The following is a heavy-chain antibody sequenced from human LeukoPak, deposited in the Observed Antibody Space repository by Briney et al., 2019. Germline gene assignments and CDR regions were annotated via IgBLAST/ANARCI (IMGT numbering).Heavy chain of an antibody. D-gene: IGHD4-23*01. CDR3: TTDEDYGGNWY. V-gene: IGHV3-73*01. J-gene: IGHJ4*02. CDR2: IRSKANSYAT. Sequence: GGSLRLSCAASGFTFSGSAMHWVRQASGKGLEWVGRIRSKANSYATAYAASVKGRFTISRDDSKNTAYLQMNSLKTEDTAVYYCTTDEDYGGNWYWGQGTLVTVSS. CDR1: GFTFSGSA.